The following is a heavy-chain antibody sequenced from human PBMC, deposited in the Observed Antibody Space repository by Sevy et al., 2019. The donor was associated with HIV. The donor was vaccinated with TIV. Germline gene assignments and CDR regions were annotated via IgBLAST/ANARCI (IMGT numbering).Heavy chain of an antibody. J-gene: IGHJ4*02. V-gene: IGHV3-21*01. Sequence: GGSLRLSCAASGFTFSSYSMNWVRQAPGKGLEWVSSISSSSSYIYYADSVKGRFTISRDNAKNSLYLQMNSLRAEDTAVYYCATAPGYYDSAPFDYWGPGTLVTVSS. CDR2: ISSSSSYI. CDR3: ATAPGYYDSAPFDY. CDR1: GFTFSSYS. D-gene: IGHD3-22*01.